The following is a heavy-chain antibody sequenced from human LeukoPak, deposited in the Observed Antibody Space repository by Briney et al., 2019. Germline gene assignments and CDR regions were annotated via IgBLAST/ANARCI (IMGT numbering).Heavy chain of an antibody. CDR2: ISYDGSNE. J-gene: IGHJ4*02. V-gene: IGHV3-30-3*01. Sequence: AGGSLRLSCAASGFTFSGYAMHWVRQAPGKGLEGVAVISYDGSNEYYAGSVKGRFTISRDNSKNTLYLQMNSLSVEDTAVYYCARVGYYASGPFSYFDYWGQGTLVTVSS. D-gene: IGHD3-10*01. CDR3: ARVGYYASGPFSYFDY. CDR1: GFTFSGYA.